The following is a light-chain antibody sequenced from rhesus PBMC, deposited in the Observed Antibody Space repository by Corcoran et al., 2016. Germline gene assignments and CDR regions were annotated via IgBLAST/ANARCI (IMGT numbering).Light chain of an antibody. CDR2: DTS. Sequence: DIQMTQSPSSLSASVGDTVTITCQASQGISKYLAWYQQKPGKAPKLQIYDTSTLESGVPSRFSGSGSGTEFTLSSSSLQTEDFAAYYCQQHNSYPWTFGQGTKVEVK. J-gene: IGKJ1*01. CDR3: QQHNSYPWT. CDR1: QGISKY. V-gene: IGKV1S3*01.